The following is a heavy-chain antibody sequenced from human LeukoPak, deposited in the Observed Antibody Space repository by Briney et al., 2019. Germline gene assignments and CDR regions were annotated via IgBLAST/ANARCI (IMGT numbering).Heavy chain of an antibody. V-gene: IGHV3-7*01. CDR2: IKYDGSEN. CDR1: GVTFIDSW. D-gene: IGHD3-10*01. J-gene: IGHJ4*02. Sequence: GGALRLSCAASGVTFIDSWMTWVRQAPGKGLEWVANIKYDGSENYYVDSVKGRFTISRDNAKKSLSLQMNILRAEDTAVYYCAKYHHDSGTSLGYWGQGTLVTVSS. CDR3: AKYHHDSGTSLGY.